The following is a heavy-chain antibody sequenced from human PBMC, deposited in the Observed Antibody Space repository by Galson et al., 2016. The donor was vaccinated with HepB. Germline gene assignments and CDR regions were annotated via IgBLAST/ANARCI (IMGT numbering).Heavy chain of an antibody. V-gene: IGHV3-23*01. CDR2: ISGAGGTT. J-gene: IGHJ5*02. CDR1: GFTFRYYA. Sequence: FLRLSCASSGFTFRYYAMTWVRRAPGKGLEWVSDISGAGGTTHYADSVKGRFTISRDNSRDTLYLQMDRLRAADTAVYYCAKERGWYGGPNYGSWGQGTLVTVSS. CDR3: AKERGWYGGPNYGS. D-gene: IGHD2-15*01.